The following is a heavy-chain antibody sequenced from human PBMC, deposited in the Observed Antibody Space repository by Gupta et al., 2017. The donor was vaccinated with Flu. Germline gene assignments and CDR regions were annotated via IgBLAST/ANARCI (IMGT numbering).Heavy chain of an antibody. CDR3: AKVRAQYFDY. CDR1: GFTFSTSV. D-gene: IGHD4-17*01. CDR2: INSGSGNT. V-gene: IGHV3-23*01. Sequence: EVQLLESGGGLVQPGGSLRLSCAASGFTFSTSVLNWVRQAPGKGLEWVSAINSGSGNTYYADSVKGRFTISRDNSKNTLYLQMNSLRAEDTAVYYCAKVRAQYFDYWGQGTLVTVSS. J-gene: IGHJ4*02.